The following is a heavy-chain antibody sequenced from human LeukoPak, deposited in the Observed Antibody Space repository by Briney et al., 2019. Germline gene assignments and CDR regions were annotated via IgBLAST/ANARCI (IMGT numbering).Heavy chain of an antibody. J-gene: IGHJ6*03. CDR3: ARAVGYYYYYMDV. CDR1: GGSISNSSSY. V-gene: IGHV4-39*07. Sequence: SETLSLTCTVSGGSISNSSSYWGWIRQPPGKGLEWIGNIYYSGSTYYNPSLKSRVTISVDTSKNQFSLKLSSVTAADTAVYYCARAVGYYYYYMDVWGKGTTVTVSS. D-gene: IGHD4-23*01. CDR2: IYYSGST.